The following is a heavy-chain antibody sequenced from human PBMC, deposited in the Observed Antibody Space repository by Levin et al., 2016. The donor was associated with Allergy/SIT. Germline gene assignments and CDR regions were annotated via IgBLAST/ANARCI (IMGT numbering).Heavy chain of an antibody. J-gene: IGHJ4*02. CDR3: ARDYGQRGYSYGYFDY. CDR1: GFTVSSNY. V-gene: IGHV3-66*01. D-gene: IGHD5-18*01. Sequence: GESLKISCAASGFTVSSNYMSWVRQAPGKGLEWVSVIYSGGSTYYADSVKGRFTISRDNSKNTLYLQMNSLRAEDTAVYYCARDYGQRGYSYGYFDYWGQGTLVTVS. CDR2: IYSGGST.